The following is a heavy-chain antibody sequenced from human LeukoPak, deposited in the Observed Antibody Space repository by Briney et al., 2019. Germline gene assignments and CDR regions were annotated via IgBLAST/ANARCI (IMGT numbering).Heavy chain of an antibody. J-gene: IGHJ6*02. CDR1: GFTFSSYW. CDR2: INSDGSST. D-gene: IGHD7-27*01. V-gene: IGHV3-74*01. Sequence: QPGGSLRLSCAASGFTFSSYWMHWVRQAPGKGLVWVARINSDGSSTSYADSVKGRFTISSDNAKTTLYLQMNSLRAEDTAVYYCARDMVLPGDQDYYYYGKDVWGQGTTVTVSS. CDR3: ARDMVLPGDQDYYYYGKDV.